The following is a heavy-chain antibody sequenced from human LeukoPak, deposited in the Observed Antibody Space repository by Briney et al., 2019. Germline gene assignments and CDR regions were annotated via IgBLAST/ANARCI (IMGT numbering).Heavy chain of an antibody. CDR1: GITVGSSY. V-gene: IGHV3-66*02. J-gene: IGHJ5*02. D-gene: IGHD2-21*01. Sequence: GGSLRLSCAASGITVGSSYMIWVRQAPGEGLEWVSVIFAGGNTYFSDSVQGRFTISRDNSKNTVYLQMNSLRPEDTAIYYCARASSYRFDPWGQGTLVTVSS. CDR2: IFAGGNT. CDR3: ARASSYRFDP.